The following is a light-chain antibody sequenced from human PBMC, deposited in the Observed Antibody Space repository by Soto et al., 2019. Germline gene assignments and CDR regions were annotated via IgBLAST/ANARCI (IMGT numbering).Light chain of an antibody. CDR3: MQALQTPYT. CDR2: LGS. V-gene: IGKV2-28*01. J-gene: IGKJ2*01. CDR1: QSLLHSNGYNY. Sequence: DIVMTQSPVSLPVTPGEPASISCRSSQSLLHSNGYNYLDWYLQKPGQSPQLLIYLGSNRASGVPDRFSGSGSGTDFTLKISRVEAVDVGVYYCMQALQTPYTFGQGTKLEIK.